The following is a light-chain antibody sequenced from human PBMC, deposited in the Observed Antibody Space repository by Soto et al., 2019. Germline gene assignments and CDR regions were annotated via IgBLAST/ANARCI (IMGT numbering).Light chain of an antibody. V-gene: IGKV1-9*01. CDR2: AAS. Sequence: NQSPASLSASVGDRVSITCPDRKGISSYSAWYQQKPGKAPKLLIYAASTSKSGVPSRFSGSGSGKDFPLTSSRLQHDDFATYCRQHYNSYSEAFGQGTKVDIK. CDR1: KGISSY. CDR3: QHYNSYSEA. J-gene: IGKJ1*01.